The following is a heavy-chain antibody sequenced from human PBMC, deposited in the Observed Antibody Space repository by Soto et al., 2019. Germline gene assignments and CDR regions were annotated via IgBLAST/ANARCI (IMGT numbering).Heavy chain of an antibody. Sequence: QVQLVQSGAEVKKPGSSVKVSCKASGGTFSSYAISWVRQAPGQGLEWMGGIILIFGTANYAQKFQGRVTITADKSTSTAYMELSSLTSEDTAVYYCAIEPSPQVVTALYSMDVWGQGTTVTVS. CDR3: AIEPSPQVVTALYSMDV. J-gene: IGHJ6*02. CDR2: IILIFGTA. D-gene: IGHD2-21*02. V-gene: IGHV1-69*06. CDR1: GGTFSSYA.